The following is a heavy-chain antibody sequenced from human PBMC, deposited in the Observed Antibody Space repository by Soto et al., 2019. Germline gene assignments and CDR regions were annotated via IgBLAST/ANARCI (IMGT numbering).Heavy chain of an antibody. D-gene: IGHD3-16*01. CDR3: AKVAGGLGYFDL. CDR2: ISATGGKI. CDR1: GXTFSDYS. J-gene: IGHJ2*01. Sequence: GSLRLSCVASGXTFSDYSMTWVRQAQGKGLEWVATISATGGKIEYTDSLKGRFTISRDNYKNTLYLQINGLTSDDKAVHYCAKVAGGLGYFDLWGRGTLGTVS. V-gene: IGHV3-23*01.